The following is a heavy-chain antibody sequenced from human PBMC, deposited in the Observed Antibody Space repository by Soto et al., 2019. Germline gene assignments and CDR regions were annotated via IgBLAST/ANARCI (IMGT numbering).Heavy chain of an antibody. V-gene: IGHV1-69*02. Sequence: QVQLVQSGAEVKKPGSSVKVSCKASGGTFSSYTISWVRQAPGQGLEWMGRIIPIIGIANYAQKFQGRVTINADKSTSTAYMELSSLRSEDTAVYYCAAYGDYYYYGMDVWGQGTTVTVSS. J-gene: IGHJ6*02. CDR1: GGTFSSYT. CDR3: AAYGDYYYYGMDV. D-gene: IGHD4-17*01. CDR2: IIPIIGIA.